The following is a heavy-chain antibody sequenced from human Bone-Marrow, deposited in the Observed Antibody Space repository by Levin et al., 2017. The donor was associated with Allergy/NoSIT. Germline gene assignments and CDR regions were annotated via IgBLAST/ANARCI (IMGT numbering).Heavy chain of an antibody. CDR3: ARFLDSRSGYDLRIGAFDS. V-gene: IGHV4-59*01. D-gene: IGHD5-12*01. CDR1: GGSISSYY. Sequence: SETLSLTCTVSGGSISSYYWSWIRQPPGKGLEWIGYIYYSGSTNYNPSLKSRVTISVDTSKNQFSLKLSSVTAADTAVYYCARFLDSRSGYDLRIGAFDSWGQGTMVTVSS. J-gene: IGHJ3*02. CDR2: IYYSGST.